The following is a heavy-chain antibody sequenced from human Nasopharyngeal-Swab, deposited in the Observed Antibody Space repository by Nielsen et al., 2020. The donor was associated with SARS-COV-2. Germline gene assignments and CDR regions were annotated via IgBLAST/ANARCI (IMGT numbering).Heavy chain of an antibody. CDR2: IYYTVNT. Sequence: SETLSLTYTVSGGSIGSYFWSWIRQPPGKGLEWIGYIYYTVNTNYNPSLESRVTISMDKSRNQFSLKLSSVSAADTAVYFCAGAIGVKAFDIWGQGTVVTVSS. V-gene: IGHV4-59*13. J-gene: IGHJ3*02. CDR3: AGAIGVKAFDI. CDR1: GGSIGSYF. D-gene: IGHD3-3*01.